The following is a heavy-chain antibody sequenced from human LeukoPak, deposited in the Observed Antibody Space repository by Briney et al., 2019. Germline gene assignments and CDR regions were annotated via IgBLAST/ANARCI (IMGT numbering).Heavy chain of an antibody. CDR3: ARQKWIQLWHSRFDP. Sequence: SQTLSLTCTVSGGSISSGGYYWSWIRQHPGKGLEWIGYIYYSGSTYYNPSLKSRVTISVDTPKNQFSLKLSSVTAADTAVYYCARQKWIQLWHSRFDPWGQGTLVTVSS. J-gene: IGHJ5*02. CDR1: GGSISSGGYY. CDR2: IYYSGST. D-gene: IGHD5-18*01. V-gene: IGHV4-31*03.